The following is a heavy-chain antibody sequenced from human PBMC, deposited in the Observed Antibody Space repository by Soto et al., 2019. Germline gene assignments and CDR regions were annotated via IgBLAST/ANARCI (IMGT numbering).Heavy chain of an antibody. CDR1: GGSISSGGYS. CDR3: AREQSWSSGYLIDY. J-gene: IGHJ4*02. V-gene: IGHV4-61*08. Sequence: PSETLSLTCAVSGGSISSGGYSWSWIRQPPGKGLEWVGYVDYSGTTNYNPSLKSRVTISLDTSKNRFSLKLSSVTAADTAVYYCAREQSWSSGYLIDYWGQGTLVTVSS. CDR2: VDYSGTT. D-gene: IGHD3-22*01.